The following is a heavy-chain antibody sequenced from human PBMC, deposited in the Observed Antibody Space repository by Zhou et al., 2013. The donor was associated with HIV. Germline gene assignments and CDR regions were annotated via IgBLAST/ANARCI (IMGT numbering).Heavy chain of an antibody. V-gene: IGHV1-46*01. J-gene: IGHJ6*02. CDR1: GYTFISYY. D-gene: IGHD3-10*01. CDR2: INPSGGST. Sequence: QVQLVQSGAEVKKPGASVKVSCKASGYTFISYYMHWVRQAPGQGLEWMGIINPSGGSTSYAQKFQGRVTMTRDTSTSTVYMELSSLRSEDTAVYYCAREALGWFGELLNYYYYGMDVWGQGTTVTVSS. CDR3: AREALGWFGELLNYYYYGMDV.